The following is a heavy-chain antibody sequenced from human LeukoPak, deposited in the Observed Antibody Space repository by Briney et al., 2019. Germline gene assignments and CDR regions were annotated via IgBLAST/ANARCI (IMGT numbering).Heavy chain of an antibody. CDR2: INHSGST. V-gene: IGHV4-34*01. CDR3: ARGGNWNFYYYYMDV. CDR1: GGSFSGYY. D-gene: IGHD1-1*01. J-gene: IGHJ6*03. Sequence: SETLSLTCAVYGGSFSGYYWSWIRQPPGKGLEWIGEINHSGSTNYNPSLKSRVTISVDTSKNQFSLKLSSVTAADTAVYYCARGGNWNFYYYYMDVWGKGTTVTVSS.